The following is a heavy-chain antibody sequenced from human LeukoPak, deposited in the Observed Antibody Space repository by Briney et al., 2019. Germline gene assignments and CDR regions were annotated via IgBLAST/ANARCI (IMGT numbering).Heavy chain of an antibody. V-gene: IGHV3-49*03. D-gene: IGHD6-13*01. CDR3: TRDDRTAAGTFHLDY. CDR2: IRSKAYGGTT. Sequence: GGSLRLSCTASGFTFGDYAMSWFRQAPGKGLEWVGFIRSKAYGGTTEYAASVKGRFTISRDDSKSIAYLQMNSLKTEDTAVHYCTRDDRTAAGTFHLDYWGQGTLVTVSS. CDR1: GFTFGDYA. J-gene: IGHJ4*02.